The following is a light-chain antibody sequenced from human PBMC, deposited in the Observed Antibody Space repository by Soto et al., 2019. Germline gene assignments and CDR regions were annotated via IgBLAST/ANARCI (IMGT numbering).Light chain of an antibody. CDR3: QQSSSSPPIT. V-gene: IGKV1-39*01. CDR2: AAS. CDR1: QNIDNH. Sequence: DIQLTQSPSSLSASLGDSVSISCRANQNIDNHLHWYRQKSGKAPEVLIYAASTLRDGVSSRFSGSGYGTEFTLTINNLQPEDFATYYCQQSSSSPPITFGQGTRLDI. J-gene: IGKJ5*01.